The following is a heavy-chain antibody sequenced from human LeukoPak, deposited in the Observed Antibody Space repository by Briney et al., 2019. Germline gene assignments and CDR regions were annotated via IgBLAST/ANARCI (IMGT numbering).Heavy chain of an antibody. CDR3: ARDRVRLGGLDP. CDR1: GYTFTGYY. CDR2: INPNSGGT. D-gene: IGHD2-21*01. Sequence: ASVKVSCKASGYTFTGYYMHWVRQAPGQGLEWMGWINPNSGGTNYAQKFQGRVTMTRDTSISTAYMELGRLRSDDTAVYYCARDRVRLGGLDPWGQGTLVTVSS. J-gene: IGHJ5*02. V-gene: IGHV1-2*02.